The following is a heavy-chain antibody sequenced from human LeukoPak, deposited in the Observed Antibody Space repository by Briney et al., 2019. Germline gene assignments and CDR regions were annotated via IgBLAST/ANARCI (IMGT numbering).Heavy chain of an antibody. D-gene: IGHD3-10*01. J-gene: IGHJ4*02. V-gene: IGHV4-59*01. Sequence: SETLSLTCTVSGGSISSYYWSWIRQPPGKGLEWIGYIYYSGSTNYNPSLKSRVTISVDTSKNQFSLKLSSVTAADTAVYYCARSRSTAKRELWFGELLGYYFDYWGQGTLVTVSS. CDR1: GGSISSYY. CDR3: ARSRSTAKRELWFGELLGYYFDY. CDR2: IYYSGST.